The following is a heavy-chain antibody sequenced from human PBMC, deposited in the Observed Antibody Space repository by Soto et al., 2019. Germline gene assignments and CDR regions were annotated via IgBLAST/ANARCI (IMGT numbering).Heavy chain of an antibody. Sequence: GSSVKVSCKASGYTFTRYYMHWVRQAPGQGLEWMGIINPSGGSTSYAQKLQGRVTMTRDTSTSTVYMELSSLRSEDTAVYYCGGGTYYYMDFCGKGSTVTVSS. CDR1: GYTFTRYY. J-gene: IGHJ6*03. V-gene: IGHV1-46*01. D-gene: IGHD3-16*01. CDR2: INPSGGST. CDR3: GGGTYYYMDF.